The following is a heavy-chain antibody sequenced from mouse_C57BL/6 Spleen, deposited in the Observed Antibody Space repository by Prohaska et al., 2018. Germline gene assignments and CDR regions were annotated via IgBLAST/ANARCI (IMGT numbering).Heavy chain of an antibody. CDR2: INPNNGGT. V-gene: IGHV1-26*01. J-gene: IGHJ4*01. Sequence: EVPLQQSGPELVKPGASVKISCKASGYTFTDYYMNWVKQSHGKSLEWIGDINPNNGGTSYNQKFKGKATLTVDKSSSTAYMELRSLTSEDSAVYYCARGEILSYYYAMDYWGQGTSVTVSS. CDR3: ARGEILSYYYAMDY. D-gene: IGHD1-1*02. CDR1: GYTFTDYY.